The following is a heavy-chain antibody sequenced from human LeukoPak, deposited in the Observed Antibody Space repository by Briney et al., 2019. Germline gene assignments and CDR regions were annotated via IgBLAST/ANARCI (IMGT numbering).Heavy chain of an antibody. Sequence: SETLSLACTVSGGSISSGNYYWSWIRQPAGKGLEWIGRIYTSGSTNYNPSLKSRVTISVDTSKNQFSLKLSSVTAADTAVYYCARGRYGSGSYPKLYYFYYYMDVWGKGTTVTISS. CDR2: IYTSGST. CDR1: GGSISSGNYY. V-gene: IGHV4-61*02. CDR3: ARGRYGSGSYPKLYYFYYYMDV. J-gene: IGHJ6*03. D-gene: IGHD3-10*01.